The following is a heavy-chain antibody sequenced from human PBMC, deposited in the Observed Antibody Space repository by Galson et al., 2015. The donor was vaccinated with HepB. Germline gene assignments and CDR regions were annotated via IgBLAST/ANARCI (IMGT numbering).Heavy chain of an antibody. Sequence: SVKVSCKASGGTFSSYTISWVRQAPGQGLEWMGRIIPILGIANYAQKFQGRVTITADKSTSTAYMELSSLRSEDTAVYYCAREPRSAARYYYYYGMDVWGQGTTVTVSS. CDR1: GGTFSSYT. V-gene: IGHV1-69*04. D-gene: IGHD6-13*01. CDR3: AREPRSAARYYYYYGMDV. J-gene: IGHJ6*02. CDR2: IIPILGIA.